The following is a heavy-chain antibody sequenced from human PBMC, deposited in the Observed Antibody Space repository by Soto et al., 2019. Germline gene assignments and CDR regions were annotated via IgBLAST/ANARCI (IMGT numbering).Heavy chain of an antibody. D-gene: IGHD2-15*01. Sequence: PSETLSLTCTVSGGSISSGGYYWSWIRQHPGKGLEWIGYIYYSGSTYYNPSLKSRVTISVDTSKNQFSLKLSSVTAADTAVYYCARRGSYVTSFYYYGMDVWGQGTTVTVSS. CDR2: IYYSGST. J-gene: IGHJ6*02. CDR1: GGSISSGGYY. V-gene: IGHV4-31*03. CDR3: ARRGSYVTSFYYYGMDV.